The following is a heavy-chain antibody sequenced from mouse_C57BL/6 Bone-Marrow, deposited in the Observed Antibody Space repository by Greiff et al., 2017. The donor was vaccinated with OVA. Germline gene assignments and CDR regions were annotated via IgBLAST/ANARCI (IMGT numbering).Heavy chain of an antibody. J-gene: IGHJ1*03. CDR1: GYAFSSSW. Sequence: LVESGPELVKPGASVKISCKASGYAFSSSWMNWVKQRPGKGLEWIGRIYPGDGVTNYNGKFKGKATLTADKSSSTAYMQLSSLTSEDSAVYFCARRDGNYRYFDVWGTGTTVTVSS. CDR2: IYPGDGVT. V-gene: IGHV1-82*01. CDR3: ARRDGNYRYFDV. D-gene: IGHD2-1*01.